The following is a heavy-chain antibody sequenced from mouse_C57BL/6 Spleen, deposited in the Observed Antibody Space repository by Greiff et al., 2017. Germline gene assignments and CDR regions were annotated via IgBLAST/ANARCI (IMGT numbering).Heavy chain of an antibody. CDR3: TRDYGNYYYIDY. Sequence: VQLQQSGAELVRPGASVTLSCKASGYTFTDYEMHWVKQTPVHGLEWIGAIDPETGGTAYNQKFKGKAILTADKSSSTAYMELRSLTSEDSAVYYCTRDYGNYYYIDYWGQGTTLTVSS. CDR2: IDPETGGT. J-gene: IGHJ2*01. D-gene: IGHD2-1*01. CDR1: GYTFTDYE. V-gene: IGHV1-15*01.